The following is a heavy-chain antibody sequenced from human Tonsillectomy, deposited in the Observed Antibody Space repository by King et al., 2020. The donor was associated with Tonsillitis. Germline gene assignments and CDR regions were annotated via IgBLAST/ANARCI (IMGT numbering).Heavy chain of an antibody. CDR2: ISGGGGST. V-gene: IGHV3-23*01. CDR1: GFSSNYA. CDR3: AKDRAGHCGGDCSNMDAFDI. Sequence: QLQESGGGLVQPGGSLRLSCAVSGFSSNYALSWVRQAPGKGREWVSGISGGGGSTYYADSVRGRFTITRDNSKNTLYLQMNSLIAEDTATYYCAKDRAGHCGGDCSNMDAFDIWGQGTMVTVSS. D-gene: IGHD2-21*01. J-gene: IGHJ3*02.